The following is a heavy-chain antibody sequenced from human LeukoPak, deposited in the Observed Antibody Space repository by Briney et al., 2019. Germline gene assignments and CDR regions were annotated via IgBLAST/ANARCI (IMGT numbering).Heavy chain of an antibody. Sequence: GGSLRLSCAASGFTFSSYAMSWVRQAPGKGLEWVSTISGSGGSTYYADSVKGRFTISRDNSKNTLYLQMNSLRAEDTAVYYCAKDLVYYDSSGYHDYWGQGTLVTVSS. J-gene: IGHJ4*02. CDR3: AKDLVYYDSSGYHDY. CDR2: ISGSGGST. CDR1: GFTFSSYA. V-gene: IGHV3-23*01. D-gene: IGHD3-22*01.